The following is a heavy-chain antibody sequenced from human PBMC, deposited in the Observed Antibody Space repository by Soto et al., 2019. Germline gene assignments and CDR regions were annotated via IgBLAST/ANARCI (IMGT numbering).Heavy chain of an antibody. CDR2: IYYGGST. J-gene: IGHJ4*02. D-gene: IGHD3-10*01. CDR1: GGSISTYY. Sequence: SETLSLTCTVSGGSISTYYWSWIRQPPGKGLEWIGYIYYGGSTNYNPSLKSRVTISVDTSKNQFSLKLSSVTAADTAVYYCARDRVTMVRGVIKGHTFDYWGQGNLVTVSS. CDR3: ARDRVTMVRGVIKGHTFDY. V-gene: IGHV4-59*01.